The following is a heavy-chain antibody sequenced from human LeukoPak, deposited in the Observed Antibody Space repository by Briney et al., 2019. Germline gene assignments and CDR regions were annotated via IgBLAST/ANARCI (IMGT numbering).Heavy chain of an antibody. CDR1: GFTFSDYY. J-gene: IGHJ4*02. CDR3: ARAIHQRIAAAGFDY. CDR2: ISSSGSTI. D-gene: IGHD6-13*01. Sequence: GGSLRLSCAASGFTFSDYYMSWVREDPGKGLEWVSYISSSGSTIYYADSVKGRFTISRDNAKNSLYLQMNSRRAEDTAVYYCARAIHQRIAAAGFDYWGQGTLVTVSS. V-gene: IGHV3-11*01.